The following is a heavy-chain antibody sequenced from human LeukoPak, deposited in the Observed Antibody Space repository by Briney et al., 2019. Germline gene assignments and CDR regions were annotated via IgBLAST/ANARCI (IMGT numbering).Heavy chain of an antibody. J-gene: IGHJ4*02. D-gene: IGHD6-19*01. V-gene: IGHV4-34*01. CDR3: ARLVAVAGTQRFDY. CDR2: INHSGST. Sequence: SETLSLTCAVYGGSFSGYYWSWIRRPPGKGLEWIGEINHSGSTNYNPSLKSRVTISVDTSKNQFSLKLSSVTAADTAVYYCARLVAVAGTQRFDYWGQGTLVTVSS. CDR1: GGSFSGYY.